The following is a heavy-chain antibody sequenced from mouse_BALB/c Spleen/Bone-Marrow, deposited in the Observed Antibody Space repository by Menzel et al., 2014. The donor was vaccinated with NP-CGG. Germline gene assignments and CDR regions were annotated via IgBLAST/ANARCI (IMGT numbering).Heavy chain of an antibody. CDR3: ARIYYGNYY. Sequence: QVQLKQSGAELVRPGTSVKVSCKASGYAFTNYLIEWVKRRPGQGLEWIGVINPGSGGTNYNEKFKGKATLTADKSSSTAYMQLSSLTSDDSAVYFCARIYYGNYYWSQGTTLTVSS. J-gene: IGHJ2*01. CDR1: GYAFTNYL. V-gene: IGHV1-54*01. CDR2: INPGSGGT. D-gene: IGHD2-1*01.